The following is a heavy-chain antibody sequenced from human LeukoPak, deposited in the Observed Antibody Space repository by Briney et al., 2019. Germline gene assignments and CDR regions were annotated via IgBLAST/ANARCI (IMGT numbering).Heavy chain of an antibody. J-gene: IGHJ4*02. CDR1: GGTFSSYA. D-gene: IGHD3-22*01. V-gene: IGHV1-69*06. CDR2: IIPIFGTA. CDR3: ARDPYYYDSSGNS. Sequence: EASVKVSCKASGGTFSSYAISWVRQAPGQGLEWMGRIIPIFGTANYAQKFQGRVTITADKSTSTAYMELSSLRSEDTAVYYCARDPYYYDSSGNSWGEGTLVTVSS.